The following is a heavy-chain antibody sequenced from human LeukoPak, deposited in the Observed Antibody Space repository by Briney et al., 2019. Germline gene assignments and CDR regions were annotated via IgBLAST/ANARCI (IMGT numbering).Heavy chain of an antibody. CDR2: VSGSDGSG. D-gene: IGHD4-17*01. J-gene: IGHJ4*02. Sequence: GGSLRLSCAASGFTFRSYAMSWVRQAPGKGLEWLSSVSGSDGSGYYADSVKGRFTISRDSSKNTLYLQMNSLRAEDTAVYYCAKVDDYRYGVLHYWGQGTLVTVSS. CDR1: GFTFRSYA. V-gene: IGHV3-23*01. CDR3: AKVDDYRYGVLHY.